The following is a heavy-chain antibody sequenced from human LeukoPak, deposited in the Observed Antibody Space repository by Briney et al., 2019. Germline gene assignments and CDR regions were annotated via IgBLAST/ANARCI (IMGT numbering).Heavy chain of an antibody. Sequence: SETLSLTCTVSGGSISSGGYYWSWIRQHPGKGLEWIGYIYYSGSTYYNPSLKSRVTISVDTSKNQFSLKLSSVTAADTAVYYCARSMVRGVSPYLFDYWGQGTLVTVSS. V-gene: IGHV4-31*03. D-gene: IGHD3-10*01. CDR1: GGSISSGGYY. CDR3: ARSMVRGVSPYLFDY. CDR2: IYYSGST. J-gene: IGHJ4*02.